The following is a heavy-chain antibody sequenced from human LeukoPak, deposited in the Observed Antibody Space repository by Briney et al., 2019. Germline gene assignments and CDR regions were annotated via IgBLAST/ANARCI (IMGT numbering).Heavy chain of an antibody. J-gene: IGHJ4*02. CDR3: AKGELSWNYPSK. V-gene: IGHV3-30-3*01. CDR2: ISYDGSNK. CDR1: GFTFSSYA. Sequence: GSLRLSCAASGFTFSSYAMHWVRPAPGKGLEWVAVISYDGSNKYYADSVKGRFTISRDNSKNTLYLQMNSLRAEDTAVYYCAKGELSWNYPSKWGQGTLVTVSS. D-gene: IGHD1-7*01.